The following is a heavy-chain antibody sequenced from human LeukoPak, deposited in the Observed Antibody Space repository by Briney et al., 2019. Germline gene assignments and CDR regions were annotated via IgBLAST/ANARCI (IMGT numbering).Heavy chain of an antibody. CDR3: ASALPFQLVH. CDR1: GGSISSSSYY. J-gene: IGHJ4*02. V-gene: IGHV4-39*07. CDR2: IYYSGST. Sequence: SETLSLTCTVSGGSISSSSYYWGWIRQPPGKGLEWIGSIYYSGSTYYNPSLKSRVTISVDTSRNQFSLKLSSVTAADTAVYYCASALPFQLVHWGQGTLATVS. D-gene: IGHD6-13*01.